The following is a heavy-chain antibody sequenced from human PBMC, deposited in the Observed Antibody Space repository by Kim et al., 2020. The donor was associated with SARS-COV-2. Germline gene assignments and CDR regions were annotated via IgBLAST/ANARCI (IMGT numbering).Heavy chain of an antibody. D-gene: IGHD6-6*01. J-gene: IGHJ6*02. CDR1: GDSVSSNSAA. V-gene: IGHV6-1*01. CDR3: ASDRAARLDIDYDYGMDV. Sequence: SQTLSLTCAIPGDSVSSNSAAWNWIRQSPSRGLEWLGRTYYRSKWYNDYAVSVKSRITINPDTSKNQFSLQLNSVTPEDTAVYYCASDRAARLDIDYDYGMDVWGQGTTVTVSS. CDR2: TYYRSKWYN.